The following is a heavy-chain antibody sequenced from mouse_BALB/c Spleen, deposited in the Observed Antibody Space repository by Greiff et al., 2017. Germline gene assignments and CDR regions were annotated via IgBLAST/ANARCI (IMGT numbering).Heavy chain of an antibody. CDR2: IYPGDGDT. J-gene: IGHJ4*01. Sequence: QVQLQQSGPELVKPGASVKISCKASGYAFSSSWMNWVKQRPGQGLEWIGRIYPGDGDTNYNGKFKGKATLTADKSSSTAYMQLSSLTSVDSAVYFCARAEGAMDYWGQGTSVTVSS. V-gene: IGHV1-82*01. CDR1: GYAFSSSW. CDR3: ARAEGAMDY.